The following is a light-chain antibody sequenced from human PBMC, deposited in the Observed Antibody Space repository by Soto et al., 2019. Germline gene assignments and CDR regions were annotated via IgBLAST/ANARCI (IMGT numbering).Light chain of an antibody. Sequence: DIQMTQSPSTLSESIGDKVTITCRATQSISSWLAWYQHKPGEAPKLLIYDASDLETGVPLRFSSRGSETDFTLTIYCLQPDDFATYYCQQYNSFPRTFGQGTKVEI. J-gene: IGKJ1*01. CDR2: DAS. V-gene: IGKV1-5*01. CDR3: QQYNSFPRT. CDR1: QSISSW.